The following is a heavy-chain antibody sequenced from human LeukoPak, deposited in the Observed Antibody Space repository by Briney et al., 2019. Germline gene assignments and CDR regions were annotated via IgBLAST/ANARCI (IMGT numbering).Heavy chain of an antibody. V-gene: IGHV1-2*02. D-gene: IGHD2-2*01. CDR3: ARASRYVPAANIDY. J-gene: IGHJ4*02. Sequence: ASVKVSCKASGYTFTGYYMHWVRQAPGQGLEWMGWINPNSGGTNYAQKFQGRVTMTRDTSISTAYMELSRLRSDDTAVYYCARASRYVPAANIDYWGQGTLVAVSS. CDR1: GYTFTGYY. CDR2: INPNSGGT.